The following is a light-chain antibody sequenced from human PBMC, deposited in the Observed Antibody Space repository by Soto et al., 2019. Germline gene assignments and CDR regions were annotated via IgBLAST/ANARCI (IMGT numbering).Light chain of an antibody. CDR1: QSLLDSDGYNY. J-gene: IGKJ2*01. CDR3: MQALQTGYT. CDR2: LGS. Sequence: DIVMTQSPISLPVSPGEPASISCRSSQSLLDSDGYNYLDWYLQKPGQSPQLLIYLGSNRATGVPDRFSGSGSGTDFTLKISRVEAEDFGVYYCMQALQTGYTFGQGTKLEIK. V-gene: IGKV2-28*01.